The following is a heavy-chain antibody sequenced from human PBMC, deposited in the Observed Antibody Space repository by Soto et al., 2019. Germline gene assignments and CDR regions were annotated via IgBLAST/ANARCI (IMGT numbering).Heavy chain of an antibody. D-gene: IGHD2-2*01. Sequence: GGSLRLSCAASGFTFSSYDMHWVRQPPGKGLEWVSAIGTAGDTYYPGSVKGRFTISRENARNSLYLQMNSLRAEDTAVYYCARDPPNCNTTSCYHAGLDVWGQGTTVTVSS. CDR3: ARDPPNCNTTSCYHAGLDV. CDR2: IGTAGDT. V-gene: IGHV3-13*01. CDR1: GFTFSSYD. J-gene: IGHJ6*02.